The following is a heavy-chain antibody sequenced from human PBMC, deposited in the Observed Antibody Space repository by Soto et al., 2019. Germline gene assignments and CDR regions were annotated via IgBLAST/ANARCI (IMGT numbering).Heavy chain of an antibody. CDR3: ARGGREGPYDYIWGSYRYPEMAFDI. D-gene: IGHD3-16*02. CDR1: GGTFSSYT. J-gene: IGHJ3*02. CDR2: IIPILGIA. Sequence: GASVKVSCKASGGTFSSYTISWVRQAPGQGLEWMGRIIPILGIANYAQKFQGRATITADKSTSTAYMELSSLRSEDTAVYYCARGGREGPYDYIWGSYRYPEMAFDIWGQGTMVTVSS. V-gene: IGHV1-69*02.